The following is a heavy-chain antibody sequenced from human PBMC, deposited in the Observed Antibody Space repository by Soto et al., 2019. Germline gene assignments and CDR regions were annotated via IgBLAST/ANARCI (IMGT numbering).Heavy chain of an antibody. Sequence: QVQLVESGGGVVQPGRSLRLSCAASGFIFNTYGMHWVRQAPGKGLEWVAVISYDGSNKYYAGSVKGRLTISRDNSKNNMYLQMNSLRAEDTAVYYCAKGQHCSTTSCYFYFYGMDVWGQGTKVAVSS. J-gene: IGHJ6*02. V-gene: IGHV3-30*18. CDR2: ISYDGSNK. CDR3: AKGQHCSTTSCYFYFYGMDV. CDR1: GFIFNTYG. D-gene: IGHD2-2*01.